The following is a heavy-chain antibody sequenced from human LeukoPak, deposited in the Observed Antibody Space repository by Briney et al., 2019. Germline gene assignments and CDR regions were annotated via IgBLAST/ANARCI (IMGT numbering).Heavy chain of an antibody. J-gene: IGHJ4*02. CDR1: GGSISSYY. Sequence: SETLSLTCTVSGGSISSYYWSWIRQPPGKGLEWIGYIYYSGSTNYNPSLKSRVTISVDTSKNQFSLKLSSVTAADTAVYYCARHRRRGISGVVYPPPSFDYWGQGTLVTVSS. V-gene: IGHV4-59*08. CDR2: IYYSGST. D-gene: IGHD3-3*01. CDR3: ARHRRRGISGVVYPPPSFDY.